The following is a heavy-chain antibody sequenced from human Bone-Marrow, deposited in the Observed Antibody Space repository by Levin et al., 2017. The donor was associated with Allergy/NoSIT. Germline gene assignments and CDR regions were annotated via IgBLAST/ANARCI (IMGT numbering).Heavy chain of an antibody. CDR1: NYSIRSGFH. CDR2: IDQSGNT. V-gene: IGHV4-38-2*01. Sequence: SQTLSLTCAVSNYSIRSGFHWGWIRQPPGKGLEWIGSIDQSGNTYYSPSLKSRVTISVDTSKNQFSLRLTSVSAADTAVYYCAKTLGYCSGDGCYYYFDYWGQGTLVTVSS. CDR3: AKTLGYCSGDGCYYYFDY. J-gene: IGHJ4*02. D-gene: IGHD2-15*01.